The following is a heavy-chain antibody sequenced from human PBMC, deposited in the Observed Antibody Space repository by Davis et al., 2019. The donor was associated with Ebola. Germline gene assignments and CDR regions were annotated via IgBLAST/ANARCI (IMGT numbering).Heavy chain of an antibody. J-gene: IGHJ3*02. Sequence: MPSETLSLTCTVSGASVSSGAFYWSWIRQPPGRGLEWIGSLYYSGFTNYNPSLKSRVTTSIDTSKNEFSLKLTSVTAADTAVYYCARVVWGIVLVPAALAGAFDIWGQGTMVTVSS. CDR2: LYYSGFT. CDR3: ARVVWGIVLVPAALAGAFDI. CDR1: GASVSSGAFY. D-gene: IGHD2-2*01. V-gene: IGHV4-61*08.